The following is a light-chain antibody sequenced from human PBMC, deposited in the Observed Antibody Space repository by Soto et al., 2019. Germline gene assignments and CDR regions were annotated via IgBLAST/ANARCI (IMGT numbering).Light chain of an antibody. CDR1: QSISSY. J-gene: IGKJ1*01. CDR2: AAS. CDR3: QQSYSTPWT. Sequence: DIQMTQSPSSVSSSVGDIFTITCRASQSISSYLNWYQQKPGKAPKLLIYAASSLQSGVPSRFSGSGSGTDFTLTISSLQPEDFATYYCQQSYSTPWTFGQGTKVDIK. V-gene: IGKV1-39*01.